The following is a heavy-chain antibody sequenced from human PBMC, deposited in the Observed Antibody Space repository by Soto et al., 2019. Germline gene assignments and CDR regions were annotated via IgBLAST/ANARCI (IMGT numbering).Heavy chain of an antibody. Sequence: GGTLRLSCAASGFTFRSYSINWVRQAPGKGLEWVSYISSSSRIISYADSVKGRFTISRDNAKNSLYLEMNSLRDEDTALYYCARDYAYAFDIWGQGTMVPVSS. V-gene: IGHV3-48*02. CDR1: GFTFRSYS. CDR3: ARDYAYAFDI. D-gene: IGHD3-16*01. CDR2: ISSSSRII. J-gene: IGHJ3*02.